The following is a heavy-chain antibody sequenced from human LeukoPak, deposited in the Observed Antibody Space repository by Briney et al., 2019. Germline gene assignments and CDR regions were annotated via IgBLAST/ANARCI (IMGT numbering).Heavy chain of an antibody. J-gene: IGHJ4*02. D-gene: IGHD1-26*01. Sequence: ASVKVSCKASGYTFTSYGISWVRRAPGQGLEWMGWISAYNGNTNFGQNLQGRVTMTTNTSTTTAYMELRSLRYDDTAVYYCARDGSNYRHFEYWAQGIQVTVSS. V-gene: IGHV1-18*01. CDR1: GYTFTSYG. CDR2: ISAYNGNT. CDR3: ARDGSNYRHFEY.